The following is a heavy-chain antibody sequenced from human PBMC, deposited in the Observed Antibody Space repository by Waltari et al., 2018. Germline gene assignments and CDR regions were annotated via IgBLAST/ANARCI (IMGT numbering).Heavy chain of an antibody. CDR2: INCESGGT. CDR1: GYIFTDYH. J-gene: IGHJ4*02. CDR3: AKVRPSSS. D-gene: IGHD6-13*01. V-gene: IGHV1-2*02. Sequence: QAQLVQSGAEVKKHGASVTVSCTASGYIFTDYHIHWVRQSPGQGLEWIGLINCESGGTNYAQKFQGRVTMTRDTSISTVYMELRSLMSDDTAVYYCAKVRPSSSWGQGILVTVSS.